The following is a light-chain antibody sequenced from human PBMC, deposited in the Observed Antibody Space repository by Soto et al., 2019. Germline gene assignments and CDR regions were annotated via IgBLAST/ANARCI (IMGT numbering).Light chain of an antibody. V-gene: IGLV2-8*01. CDR1: SSDVGGYNF. CDR3: SSYAGSSVPVA. Sequence: QSVLTQPPSASGSPGQSVTIPCTGASSDVGGYNFVSWYQQHPGKAPKLMIYDVTKRPSGVPDRFSGSKSGNTASLTVSGLQADDEADYYCSSYAGSSVPVAFGGGTKVTVL. J-gene: IGLJ2*01. CDR2: DVT.